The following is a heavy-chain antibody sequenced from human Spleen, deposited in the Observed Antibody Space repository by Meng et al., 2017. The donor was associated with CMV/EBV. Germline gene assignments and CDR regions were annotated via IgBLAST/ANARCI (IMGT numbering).Heavy chain of an antibody. V-gene: IGHV3-53*01. D-gene: IGHD5-18*01. CDR3: ARGQDTALGNFDY. Sequence: VGLGGSGGGLIQPGGSLGLSCAASGFTVSSNYMSWVRQAPGKGLEWVSVIYSGGSTYYADSVKGRFTISRDNSKNTLYLQMNSLRAEDTAVYYCARGQDTALGNFDYWGQGTLVTVSS. J-gene: IGHJ4*02. CDR1: GFTVSSNY. CDR2: IYSGGST.